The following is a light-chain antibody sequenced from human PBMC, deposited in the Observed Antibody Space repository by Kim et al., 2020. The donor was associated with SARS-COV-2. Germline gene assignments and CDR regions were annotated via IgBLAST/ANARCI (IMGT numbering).Light chain of an antibody. J-gene: IGKJ5*01. CDR3: QQANTFPPT. CDR1: QGISTW. CDR2: GAS. Sequence: DIQMTQSPSSVSASVGDKVTITCRASQGISTWLAWYQQKPGKAPKLLILGASRLQSGVPARFSGSGSGTDFTLTISGLQPEDFAIYYCQQANTFPPTFGQGTRLEIK. V-gene: IGKV1-12*01.